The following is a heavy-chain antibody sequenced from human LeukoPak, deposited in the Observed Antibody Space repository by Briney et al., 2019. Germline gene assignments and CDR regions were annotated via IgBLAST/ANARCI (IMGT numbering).Heavy chain of an antibody. Sequence: GSSVKVSCKASGGTFSSYAISWVRQAPGQGLEWTGGIIPIFGTANYAQKFQGRVTITADESTSTAYMELSSLRSEDTAVYYCARAPLISSGLGSFDPWGQGTLVTVSS. J-gene: IGHJ5*02. D-gene: IGHD6-19*01. CDR2: IIPIFGTA. CDR3: ARAPLISSGLGSFDP. V-gene: IGHV1-69*01. CDR1: GGTFSSYA.